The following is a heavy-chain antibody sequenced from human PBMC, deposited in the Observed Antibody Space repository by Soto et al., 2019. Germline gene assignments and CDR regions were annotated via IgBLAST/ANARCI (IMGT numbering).Heavy chain of an antibody. CDR1: GFTFSSYA. D-gene: IGHD5-18*01. CDR3: ARDPWDTRVQTYYYYGMDV. Sequence: GGSLRLSCAASGFTFSSYAMHWVRQAPGKGLEWVAVISYDGSNKYYADSVKGRFTISRDNSKNTLYLQMNSLRAEDTAVYYCARDPWDTRVQTYYYYGMDVWGQGTTVTVSS. V-gene: IGHV3-30-3*01. J-gene: IGHJ6*02. CDR2: ISYDGSNK.